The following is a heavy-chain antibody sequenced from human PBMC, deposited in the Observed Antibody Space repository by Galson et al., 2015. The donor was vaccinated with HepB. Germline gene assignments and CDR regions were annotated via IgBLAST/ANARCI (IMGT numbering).Heavy chain of an antibody. Sequence: QSGAEVKKPGESLKISCKGSGYSFTSYWIGWVRQMPGKGLEWMGIIYPGDSDTRYSPSFQGQVTISADKSISTAYLQWSSLKASDTAMYYCASRSHPYGSGITRGAFDIWGQGTMVTVSS. CDR1: GYSFTSYW. CDR3: ASRSHPYGSGITRGAFDI. D-gene: IGHD3-10*01. V-gene: IGHV5-51*01. J-gene: IGHJ3*02. CDR2: IYPGDSDT.